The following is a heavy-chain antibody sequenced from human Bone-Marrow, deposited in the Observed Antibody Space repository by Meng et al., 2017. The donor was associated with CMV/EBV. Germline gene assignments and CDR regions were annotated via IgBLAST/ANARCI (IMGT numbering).Heavy chain of an antibody. CDR2: INWNGGST. J-gene: IGHJ4*02. CDR3: ARGNHGLQPN. D-gene: IGHD5-24*01. V-gene: IGHV3-20*04. Sequence: GESLKISCAASGFTFDDYGMSWVRQAPGKGLEWVSCINWNGGSTGYADSVKGRFTISRDNAKNSLYLQMNSLRAEDTALYYCARGNHGLQPNWGQGTLVTVSS. CDR1: GFTFDDYG.